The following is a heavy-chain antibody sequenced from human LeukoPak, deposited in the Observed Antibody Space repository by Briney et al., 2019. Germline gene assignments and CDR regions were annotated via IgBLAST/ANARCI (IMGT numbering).Heavy chain of an antibody. D-gene: IGHD2-21*02. CDR1: GFTFISYA. CDR2: ISAGATTT. Sequence: GGSLRLSCETSGFTFISYAVSWVRQAPGKGLEWVSAISAGATTTYYADSVKGRFTISRDDSRNTLYLQMDSLRVEDTAVYYCANPCSDGVCYPDYWGQGTLVTVSS. J-gene: IGHJ4*02. CDR3: ANPCSDGVCYPDY. V-gene: IGHV3-23*01.